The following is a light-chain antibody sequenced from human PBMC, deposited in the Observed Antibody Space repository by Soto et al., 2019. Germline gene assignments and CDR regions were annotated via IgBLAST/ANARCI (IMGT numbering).Light chain of an antibody. CDR2: GNS. CDR3: QSYDSSLSGGV. V-gene: IGLV1-40*01. Sequence: QSVLTQPPSVSGAPGQRVTISCTGSSSNIGAGYDVHWYQQLPGTAPKLLIYGNSNRPSGVPDRFSGSKSGTSASLAITGLQAEYEANYYCQSYDSSLSGGVVGTGTKLTVL. J-gene: IGLJ1*01. CDR1: SSNIGAGYD.